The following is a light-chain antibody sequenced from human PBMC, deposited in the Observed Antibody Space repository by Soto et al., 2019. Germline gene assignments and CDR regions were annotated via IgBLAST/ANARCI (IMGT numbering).Light chain of an antibody. CDR1: QSVNSN. CDR3: QQYNNRPPDT. V-gene: IGKV3-15*01. CDR2: GAS. J-gene: IGKJ2*01. Sequence: EIVMTQSPGTLSVSPGERATLSCRASQSVNSNLAWYQQKPGQAPRLLIYGASTRVAGIPAKFSGGGAGKEFSPTISSLQAEDFAVFYCQQYNNRPPDTFGQGTKLEIK.